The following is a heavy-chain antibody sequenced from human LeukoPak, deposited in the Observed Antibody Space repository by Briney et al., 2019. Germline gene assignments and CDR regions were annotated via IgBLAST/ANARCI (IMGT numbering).Heavy chain of an antibody. D-gene: IGHD2-21*01. J-gene: IGHJ4*02. CDR2: IIPIFGTA. V-gene: IGHV1-69*13. CDR1: GGTFSSYA. CDR3: ARDGESFVAHFFDY. Sequence: ASVKVSCKASGGTFSSYAISWVRQAPGQGLEWMGGIIPIFGTANYAQKFQGRVTITADESTSTAYMELSSLRSEDTAVYYCARDGESFVAHFFDYWGQGTLVTVSS.